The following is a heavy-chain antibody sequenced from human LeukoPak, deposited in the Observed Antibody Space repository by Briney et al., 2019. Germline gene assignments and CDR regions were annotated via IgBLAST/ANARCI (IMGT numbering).Heavy chain of an antibody. D-gene: IGHD5-24*01. CDR3: ATGDGYNSFDY. Sequence: PSETLSLTCTVSGGSISNSSYYWGWIRQPPGKGLEWIGAIYYSGSTYFDPSLKSRVTMSVDTSKNQVSLKLSSVTAADTAVYYCATGDGYNSFDYWGQGTLVTVSS. J-gene: IGHJ4*02. CDR1: GGSISNSSYY. CDR2: IYYSGST. V-gene: IGHV4-39*07.